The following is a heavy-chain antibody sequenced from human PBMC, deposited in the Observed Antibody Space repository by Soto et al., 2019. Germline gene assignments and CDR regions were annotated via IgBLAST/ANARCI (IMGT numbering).Heavy chain of an antibody. CDR1: GYSFSNYG. Sequence: QAQLVESGGGVVQPGRSLRLSCEASGYSFSNYGMHWVRQAPGKGLEWVAAISYDGITKYYSDSLKGRFTISKDNSKNTLYLEMNSLRTEDTAVYYCAKDMTRFLAWPHYFRGLDVWGQGTTVTVSS. CDR3: AKDMTRFLAWPHYFRGLDV. D-gene: IGHD3-3*01. CDR2: ISYDGITK. J-gene: IGHJ6*02. V-gene: IGHV3-30*18.